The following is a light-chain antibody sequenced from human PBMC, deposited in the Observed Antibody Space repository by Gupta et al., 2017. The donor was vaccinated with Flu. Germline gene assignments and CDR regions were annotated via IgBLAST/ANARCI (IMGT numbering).Light chain of an antibody. J-gene: IGLJ3*02. V-gene: IGLV2-14*01. CDR2: EVS. CDR1: SSDVGGYNY. CDR3: SSYTSSSTGV. Sequence: SALTQPAPVSGSPGPSITLSCTGTSSDVGGYNYVSWYQQHPDTAPNLMIYEVSNRPSGVSNRFSGSKSGTTASLTISGLQAEDEADYYCSSYTSSSTGVFGGGTKLTVL.